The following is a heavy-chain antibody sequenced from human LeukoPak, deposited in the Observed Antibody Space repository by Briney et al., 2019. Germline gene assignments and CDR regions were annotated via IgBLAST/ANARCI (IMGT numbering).Heavy chain of an antibody. CDR1: GFTFSSYA. CDR2: ISGGSA. V-gene: IGHV3-23*01. CDR3: AKDRSSRYDFWSGSFSHYYYYYMDV. D-gene: IGHD3-3*01. Sequence: GGXLRLSCAASGFTFSSYAMSWVRQAPGKGLEWVSAISGGSADYAYAVKGRFSISIDNSKNTLYLQMNSLRAEDTAVYYCAKDRSSRYDFWSGSFSHYYYYYMDVWGKGTTVTVSS. J-gene: IGHJ6*03.